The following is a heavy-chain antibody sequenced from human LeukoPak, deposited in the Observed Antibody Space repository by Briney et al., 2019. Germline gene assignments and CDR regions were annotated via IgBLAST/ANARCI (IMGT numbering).Heavy chain of an antibody. CDR2: ISGSGGST. CDR3: ANGYSGSYNPFDY. V-gene: IGHV3-23*01. CDR1: GFTVSSNY. J-gene: IGHJ4*02. D-gene: IGHD1-26*01. Sequence: GGSLRLSCAASGFTVSSNYMSWVRQAPGKGLEWVSAISGSGGSTYYADSVKGRFTISRDNSKNTLYLQMNSLRAEDTAVYYCANGYSGSYNPFDYWGQGTLVTVSS.